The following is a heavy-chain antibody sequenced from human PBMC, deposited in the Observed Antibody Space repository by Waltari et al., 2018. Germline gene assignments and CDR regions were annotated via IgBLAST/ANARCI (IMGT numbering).Heavy chain of an antibody. CDR1: GGSISSHY. CDR3: ARDRWRMVRGVIITGYAFDI. V-gene: IGHV4-59*11. D-gene: IGHD3-10*01. Sequence: QVQLQESGPGLVKPSETLSLTCTVSGGSISSHYWRWIRQPPGQGLEWIGYIYYSGSTNYNPSLKSRVTISVDTSKNQFSLKLSSVTAADTAVYYCARDRWRMVRGVIITGYAFDIWGQGTMVTVSS. CDR2: IYYSGST. J-gene: IGHJ3*02.